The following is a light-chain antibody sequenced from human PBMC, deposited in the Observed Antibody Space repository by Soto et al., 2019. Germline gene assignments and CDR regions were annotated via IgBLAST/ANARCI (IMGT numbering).Light chain of an antibody. CDR3: QQYGSSPYMYT. CDR1: QSVSSSY. V-gene: IGKV3-20*01. J-gene: IGKJ2*01. Sequence: EIVLTQSPGTLSLSPGERATLSCRASQSVSSSYLAWYQQKPGQAPRLLIYGASSRATGIPDRFSGSGSGTDFTLTISRLEPEDFAVYYCQQYGSSPYMYTFGQGTK. CDR2: GAS.